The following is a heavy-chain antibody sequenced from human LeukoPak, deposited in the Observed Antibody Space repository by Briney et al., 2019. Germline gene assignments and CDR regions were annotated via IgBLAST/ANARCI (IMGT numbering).Heavy chain of an antibody. V-gene: IGHV3-11*04. D-gene: IGHD2-21*02. CDR1: GFTFSDYY. Sequence: PGGSLRLPCAASGFTFSDYYMSWIRQAPGKGLEWVSYISSSGSTIYYADSVKGRFTISRDNAKNSLYLQMNSLRAEDTAVYYCAKTFQAYCGGDCYSFDYWGQGTLVTVSS. CDR3: AKTFQAYCGGDCYSFDY. J-gene: IGHJ4*02. CDR2: ISSSGSTI.